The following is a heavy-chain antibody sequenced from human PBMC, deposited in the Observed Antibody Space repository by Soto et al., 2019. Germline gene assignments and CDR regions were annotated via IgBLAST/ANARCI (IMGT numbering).Heavy chain of an antibody. CDR2: ITRDSSNV. CDR3: ARDLGVALATLTLDY. J-gene: IGHJ4*02. CDR1: GFTCCSYA. Sequence: GGSLRLSCAASGFTCCSYAMTWVRQAPGKGLEWVSYITRDSSNVHYADSVKGRFTISRDNAKNSLSLQMNTLRAEDTAVYYCARDLGVALATLTLDYWGQGTLVIVSS. D-gene: IGHD2-15*01. V-gene: IGHV3-21*01.